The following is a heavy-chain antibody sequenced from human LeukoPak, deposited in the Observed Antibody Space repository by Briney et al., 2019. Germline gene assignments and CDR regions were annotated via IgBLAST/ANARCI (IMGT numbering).Heavy chain of an antibody. CDR2: IYPGDSDT. CDR1: GYGFTSYW. V-gene: IGHV5-51*01. J-gene: IGHJ5*02. CDR3: ARDYYGSGSHNWFDP. D-gene: IGHD3-10*01. Sequence: GESLKISCKGSGYGFTSYWIGWVRQMPGKGLEWMGIIYPGDSDTRYSPSFQGQVTISADKSISTAYLQWSSLKASDTAMYYCARDYYGSGSHNWFDPWGQGTLVTVSS.